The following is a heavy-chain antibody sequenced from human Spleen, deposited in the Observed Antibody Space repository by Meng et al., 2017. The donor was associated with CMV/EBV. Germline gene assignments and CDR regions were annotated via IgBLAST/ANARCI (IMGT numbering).Heavy chain of an antibody. V-gene: IGHV2-5*02. CDR2: IYWDDDK. CDR3: AQKRDAYNR. J-gene: IGHJ4*02. Sequence: QITLKESGPTLVKPTQTLTLTFTFSGFSLGTSGGGVGWIRQPPGKALEWLALIYWDDDKRYSPSLKSRLTITKDTSKNQVVLTMTNMDPVDTATYYCAQKRDAYNRWGQGTLVTVSS. CDR1: GFSLGTSGGG. D-gene: IGHD5-24*01.